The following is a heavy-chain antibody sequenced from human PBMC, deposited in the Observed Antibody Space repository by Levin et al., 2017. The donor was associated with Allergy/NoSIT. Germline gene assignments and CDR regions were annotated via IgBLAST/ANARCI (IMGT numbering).Heavy chain of an antibody. CDR1: GFTFSSYA. CDR2: ISGSGGST. Sequence: PGESLKISCAASGFTFSSYAMSWVRQAPGKGLEWVSAISGSGGSTYYADSVKGRFTISRDNSKNTLYLQMNSLRAEDTAVYYCAKDRVRGSGSGEYGMDVWGQGTTVTVSS. J-gene: IGHJ6*02. D-gene: IGHD3-10*01. CDR3: AKDRVRGSGSGEYGMDV. V-gene: IGHV3-23*01.